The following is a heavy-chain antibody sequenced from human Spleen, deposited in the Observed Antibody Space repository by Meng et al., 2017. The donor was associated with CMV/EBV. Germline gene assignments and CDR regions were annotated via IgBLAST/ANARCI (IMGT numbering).Heavy chain of an antibody. D-gene: IGHD6-13*01. Sequence: ISGDGVSSGSIAWNWIRQSPLRGPDWLGGTYFRSRWSNEYAVSVRSRITINLDTSTNQLSLQLNSVTPEDTGMYYCARGRYSTFDYWGQGTLVTVSS. CDR1: GDGVSSGSIA. V-gene: IGHV6-1*01. CDR3: ARGRYSTFDY. CDR2: TYFRSRWSN. J-gene: IGHJ4*02.